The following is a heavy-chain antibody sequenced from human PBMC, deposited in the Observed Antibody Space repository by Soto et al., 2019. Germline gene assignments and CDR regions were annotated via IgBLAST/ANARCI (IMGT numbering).Heavy chain of an antibody. D-gene: IGHD2-15*01. V-gene: IGHV4-4*02. CDR3: ARGIYIVVVVAADYYGMDV. CDR1: GASIGTNNW. CDR2: VYHSGTT. Sequence: SETLSLTCGVSGASIGTNNWWSWVRQPPGKGLEWIGEVYHSGTTNCNPSLKSRVTISVDTSKNQFSLKLSSVTAADTAVYYCARGIYIVVVVAADYYGMDVWGQRTTVTVSS. J-gene: IGHJ6*02.